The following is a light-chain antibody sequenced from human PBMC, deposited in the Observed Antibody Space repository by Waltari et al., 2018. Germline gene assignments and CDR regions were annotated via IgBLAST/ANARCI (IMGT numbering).Light chain of an antibody. CDR2: DAS. Sequence: ETVLTHSPPPLLVSPGEEPTLPCRASQSVSRNLAWYQQKPGQAPRLLIYDASTRATGIPARFSGSGSDIEFTLTISSLQSEDSAVYYCHQYNNWRPWTFGQGTKVEIK. V-gene: IGKV3-15*01. J-gene: IGKJ1*01. CDR1: QSVSRN. CDR3: HQYNNWRPWT.